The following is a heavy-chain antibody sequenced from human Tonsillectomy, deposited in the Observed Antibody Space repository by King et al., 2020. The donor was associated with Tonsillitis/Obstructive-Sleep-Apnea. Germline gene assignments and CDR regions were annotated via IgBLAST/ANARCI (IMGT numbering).Heavy chain of an antibody. CDR1: GFTFSYYG. J-gene: IGHJ5*02. V-gene: IGHV3-30*18. Sequence: VQLVESGGGVVQPGRSLRLSCAASGFTFSYYGMHWVRQAPGKGLEWVAVISYDGSNKYSADSVKGRFTISRDNSKNTLYLQMTSLRAEETAVYYCAKDLGYSNYVDNWFDPWGQGTLVTVSS. CDR2: ISYDGSNK. D-gene: IGHD4-11*01. CDR3: AKDLGYSNYVDNWFDP.